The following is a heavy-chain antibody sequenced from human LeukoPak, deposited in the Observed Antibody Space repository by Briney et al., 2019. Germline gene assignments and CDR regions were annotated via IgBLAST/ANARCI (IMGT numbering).Heavy chain of an antibody. J-gene: IGHJ4*02. CDR2: ISWDGVNT. CDR1: GFTFDESA. D-gene: IGHD4-11*01. Sequence: GGSLRLSCAASGFTFDESAMHWVRQAPGKGLEWVSLISWDGVNTNYADSVKGRFTISRDNSKNTLYLQMNSLRAEDTAVYYCAKGETTCDYWGQGTLVTVSS. V-gene: IGHV3-43D*03. CDR3: AKGETTCDY.